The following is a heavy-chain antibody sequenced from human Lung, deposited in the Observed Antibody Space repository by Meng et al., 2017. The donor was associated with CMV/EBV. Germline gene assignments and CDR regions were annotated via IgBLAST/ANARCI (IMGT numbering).Heavy chain of an antibody. CDR2: IYYTGST. V-gene: IGHV4-30-4*01. CDR1: GGSISSGDYY. J-gene: IGHJ4*02. D-gene: IGHD2-15*01. Sequence: VQPQELGPGLVKPSPTLSLTCTVSGGSISSGDYYWSWIRQPPGKGLEWIGYIYYTGSTYYNPSLKSRVIISVDTSKNQFSLKLNSVTAADTAVYYCARVGGCSGGGCYHRLFDYWGQGTLVTVFS. CDR3: ARVGGCSGGGCYHRLFDY.